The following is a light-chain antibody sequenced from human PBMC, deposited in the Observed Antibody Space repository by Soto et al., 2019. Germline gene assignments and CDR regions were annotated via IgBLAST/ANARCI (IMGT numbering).Light chain of an antibody. CDR2: WAS. V-gene: IGKV4-1*01. Sequence: VMAPSHASLAASLGERATINCKSGQSDLCRSNKKNYLVWYQQKPGQPPKLLISWASTRESGVPDRFSGSGSGTDFTLTISNLQAEDVAVYYCQQYYANPRTFGEGTKVDIK. J-gene: IGKJ1*01. CDR1: QSDLCRSNKKNY. CDR3: QQYYANPRT.